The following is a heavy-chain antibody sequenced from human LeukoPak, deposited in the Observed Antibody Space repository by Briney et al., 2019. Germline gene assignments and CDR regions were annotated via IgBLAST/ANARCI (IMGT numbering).Heavy chain of an antibody. CDR2: INHSGST. D-gene: IGHD5-18*01. CDR3: ARSRRIHLSSSLNWFDP. CDR1: GGSFSGYY. J-gene: IGHJ5*02. Sequence: SETLSLTCAVYGGSFSGYYWSWIRQPPGKGLEWIGEINHSGSTNYNPSLKSRVTISVDTSKNQFSLKLSSVTAADTAVYYCARSRRIHLSSSLNWFDPWGQGTLVTVSS. V-gene: IGHV4-34*01.